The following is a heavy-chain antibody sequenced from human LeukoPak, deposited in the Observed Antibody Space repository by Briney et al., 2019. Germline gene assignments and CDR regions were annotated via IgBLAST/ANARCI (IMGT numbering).Heavy chain of an antibody. V-gene: IGHV3-7*01. Sequence: GGSLRLSCAASGFTFSDSWMSWVRQAPGKGLKSLANMNQDGSEKDYVDSVKGRFTISRDNARNSLYLQMGSLRAEDTAVYYCATYTHWVAGDVWGQGTTVTVSS. CDR2: MNQDGSEK. CDR1: GFTFSDSW. CDR3: ATYTHWVAGDV. J-gene: IGHJ6*02. D-gene: IGHD3-16*01.